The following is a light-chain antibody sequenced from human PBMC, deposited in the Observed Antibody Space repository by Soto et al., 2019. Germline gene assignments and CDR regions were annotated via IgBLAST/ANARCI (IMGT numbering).Light chain of an antibody. CDR1: SSNIGAGYD. CDR3: QSYDSSLSGWV. Sequence: QSVLTQPPSVSGAPGQRVTISCTGSSSNIGAGYDVQWYQQLPGTAPKLLIYDNINRPSGVPDRFSGSKSGTSASLAITGLQAEDEADYYCQSYDSSLSGWVFGGGTKLTVL. V-gene: IGLV1-40*01. CDR2: DNI. J-gene: IGLJ3*02.